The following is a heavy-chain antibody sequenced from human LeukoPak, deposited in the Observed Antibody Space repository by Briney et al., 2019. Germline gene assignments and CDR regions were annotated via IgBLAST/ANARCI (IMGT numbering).Heavy chain of an antibody. CDR3: TRVSYYDSSGYYVY. CDR2: IRSKAYGGTT. J-gene: IGHJ4*02. D-gene: IGHD3-22*01. CDR1: GFTFGDYA. V-gene: IGHV3-49*04. Sequence: GGSLRLSCTASGFTFGDYAMSWVRQAPGKGLEWVGFIRSKAYGGTTEYAASVKGRFTISRDDSKSIAYLQMNSLKTEDTAVYYCTRVSYYDSSGYYVYWGQGTLVTVSS.